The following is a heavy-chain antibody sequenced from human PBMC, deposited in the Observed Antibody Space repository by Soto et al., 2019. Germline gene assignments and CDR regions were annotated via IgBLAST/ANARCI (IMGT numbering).Heavy chain of an antibody. Sequence: EVQLVESGGGLVKPGGSLRLSCAASGFTFSNAWMSWVRQAPGKGLEWVGRIKSKTDGGTTDYAAPVKGRFTISRDDSKNTLYLQMNSLKTEDTAVYYCTTREEGPINPYYYYMDVWGKGTTVTASS. V-gene: IGHV3-15*01. J-gene: IGHJ6*03. CDR2: IKSKTDGGTT. CDR1: GFTFSNAW. D-gene: IGHD1-26*01. CDR3: TTREEGPINPYYYYMDV.